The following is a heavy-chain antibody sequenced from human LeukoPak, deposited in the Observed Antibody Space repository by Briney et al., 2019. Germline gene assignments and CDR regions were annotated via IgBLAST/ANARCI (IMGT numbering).Heavy chain of an antibody. J-gene: IGHJ5*02. CDR1: GGSFSGYY. CDR3: ASYWGSGANWFDP. V-gene: IGHV4-34*01. Sequence: SETLSLTCAVYGGSFSGYYWSWIRQPPGKGLEWIGEINHSGSTNYNPSLKSRVTISVDTSKNQFSLKLSSVTAADTAVYYCASYWGSGANWFDPWGQGTLVTVSS. D-gene: IGHD7-27*01. CDR2: INHSGST.